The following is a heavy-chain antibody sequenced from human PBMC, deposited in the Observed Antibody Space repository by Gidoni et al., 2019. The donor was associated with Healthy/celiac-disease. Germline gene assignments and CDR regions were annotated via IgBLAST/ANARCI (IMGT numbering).Heavy chain of an antibody. J-gene: IGHJ6*03. D-gene: IGHD6-19*01. V-gene: IGHV3-73*02. CDR3: TRLIAVAGADYYYMDV. CDR1: GFTFSGFA. Sequence: EVQLVESGGGLVQPGGSLKLSCAASGFTFSGFAMHWVRQASGKGLEWVGRIRSKANSYATAYAASVKGRFTISRDDSKNTAYLQMNSLKTEDTAVYYCTRLIAVAGADYYYMDVWGKGTTVTVSS. CDR2: IRSKANSYAT.